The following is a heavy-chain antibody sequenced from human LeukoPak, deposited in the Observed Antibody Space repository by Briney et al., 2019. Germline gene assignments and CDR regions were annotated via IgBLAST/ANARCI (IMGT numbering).Heavy chain of an antibody. CDR2: INAGNGNT. CDR1: GITFTSYA. V-gene: IGHV1-3*01. D-gene: IGHD3-10*01. CDR3: ARGFLWFGELSPPGY. Sequence: ASVKVSCKTSGITFTSYAVHWVRQAPGQRLEWMGWINAGNGNTKYSQKFQGRVTITRDTSASTAYMELSSLRSEDTAVYYCARGFLWFGELSPPGYWGQGTLVTVSS. J-gene: IGHJ4*02.